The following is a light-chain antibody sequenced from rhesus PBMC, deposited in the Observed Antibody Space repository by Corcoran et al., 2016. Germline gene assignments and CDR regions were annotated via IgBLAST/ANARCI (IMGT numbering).Light chain of an antibody. CDR1: ENVNKY. CDR3: QNGYGAQWT. CDR2: KAS. V-gene: IGKV1-74*01. Sequence: DIQMTQSPSSLSASVGYRVTITCRASENVNKYLDWYQQKPGKAPKLLIYKASTLHFGVPSRFSGSGSGTDYTFTISSLQPEDVATEYGQNGYGAQWTFGQGAKVEIK. J-gene: IGKJ1*01.